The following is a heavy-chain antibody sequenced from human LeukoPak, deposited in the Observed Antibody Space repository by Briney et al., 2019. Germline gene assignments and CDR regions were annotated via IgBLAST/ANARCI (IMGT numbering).Heavy chain of an antibody. Sequence: GGSLRLSCAASGFTFSDYYMSWIRQAPGKGLEWVSYISSSGSTIYYADSVKGRFTISRDNSKNTLYLQMNSLRAEDTAVYYCAKDRVYYDSSGLAFDIWGQGTMVTVSS. CDR2: ISSSGSTI. J-gene: IGHJ3*02. D-gene: IGHD3-22*01. CDR3: AKDRVYYDSSGLAFDI. V-gene: IGHV3-11*01. CDR1: GFTFSDYY.